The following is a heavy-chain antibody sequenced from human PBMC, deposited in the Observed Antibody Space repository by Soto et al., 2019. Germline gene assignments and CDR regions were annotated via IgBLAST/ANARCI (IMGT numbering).Heavy chain of an antibody. CDR1: GGSISSSSYY. Sequence: QLQLQESGPGLVKPSETLSLTCTVSGGSISSSSYYWGWIRQPPGKGLEWIGSIYYSGSTYYNPSLKSRVTISVDTSKNQFSLKLSSVTAADTAVYYCARPRYYYDSSGYYNWFDPWGQGTLVTVSS. J-gene: IGHJ5*02. D-gene: IGHD3-22*01. V-gene: IGHV4-39*01. CDR3: ARPRYYYDSSGYYNWFDP. CDR2: IYYSGST.